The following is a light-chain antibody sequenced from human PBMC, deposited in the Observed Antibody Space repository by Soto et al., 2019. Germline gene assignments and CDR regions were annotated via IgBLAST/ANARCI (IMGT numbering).Light chain of an antibody. CDR3: QQDGSSPWA. CDR2: GAS. V-gene: IGKV3-20*01. CDR1: ESVASSY. Sequence: IVLTQSPSTLSLSPGERATLSCRTSESVASSYLAWYQQKPGQAPRLLIYGASSRATGIPDGFSGRGSGTDFTLTISRLEPEDFAVYYCQQDGSSPWAFGPGTKVDI. J-gene: IGKJ1*01.